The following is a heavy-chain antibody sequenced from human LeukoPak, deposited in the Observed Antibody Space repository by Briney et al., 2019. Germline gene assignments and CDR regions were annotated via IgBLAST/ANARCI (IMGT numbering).Heavy chain of an antibody. V-gene: IGHV3-7*01. D-gene: IGHD4-17*01. CDR3: ATSRLRAAYDI. CDR1: GLTFSSYW. J-gene: IGHJ3*02. CDR2: IKQDGNEI. Sequence: PGGSLRLSCAASGLTFSSYWMTWVRQAPGKGLEWLTNIKQDGNEIHYVDSVKGRFTISRDNAKNSLYLQMNSLRAEDTAVYYCATSRLRAAYDIWGQGTMVTVSS.